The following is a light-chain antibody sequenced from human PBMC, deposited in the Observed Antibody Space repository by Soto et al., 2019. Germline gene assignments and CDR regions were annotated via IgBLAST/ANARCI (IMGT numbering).Light chain of an antibody. V-gene: IGKV3-11*01. J-gene: IGKJ4*01. CDR1: QTVSTY. Sequence: EIVLTQSPAILSLSPGERATLSCRTNQTVSTYLAWYQHKTGQAPRLLIYSASKRATGIPARFSGSGSGTDFILTISSLEPEDFAFYYCQQRDSWPLTFGGGTKG. CDR2: SAS. CDR3: QQRDSWPLT.